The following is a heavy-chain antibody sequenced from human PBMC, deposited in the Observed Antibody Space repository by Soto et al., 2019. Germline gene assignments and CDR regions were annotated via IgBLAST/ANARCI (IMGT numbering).Heavy chain of an antibody. D-gene: IGHD3-10*01. V-gene: IGHV3-30*18. CDR1: GFTFSSYG. Sequence: SLRLSCAASGFTFSSYGMHWVRQAPGKGLEWVAVISYDGSNKYYADSVKGRFTISRDNSKNTLYLQMNSLRAEDTAVYYCAKDYYGSGSFPPDFGYWGQGTLVTVSS. CDR3: AKDYYGSGSFPPDFGY. J-gene: IGHJ4*02. CDR2: ISYDGSNK.